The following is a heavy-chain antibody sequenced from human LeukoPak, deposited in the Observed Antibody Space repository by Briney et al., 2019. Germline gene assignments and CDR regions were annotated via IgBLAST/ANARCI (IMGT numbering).Heavy chain of an antibody. J-gene: IGHJ4*02. D-gene: IGHD1-26*01. CDR3: ARDRGSGSYY. Sequence: PSETLSLTRTVSGGSISSYYWSWIRQPPGKGLEWIGYIYYSGSTNYNPSLKSRVTISVDTSKNQFSLKLSSVTAADTAVYYCARDRGSGSYYWGQGTLVTVSS. V-gene: IGHV4-59*12. CDR2: IYYSGST. CDR1: GGSISSYY.